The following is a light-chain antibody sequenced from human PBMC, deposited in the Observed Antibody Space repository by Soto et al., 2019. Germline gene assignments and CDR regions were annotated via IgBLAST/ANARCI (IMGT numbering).Light chain of an antibody. CDR3: QQFSLYWA. Sequence: DIQMTQSPSTLSASVGDRVTITCRASQDVNRWLAWYQQKPGKAPKILIYNADTLESGVPSRFSGSGYGTEFILTISSLQPAHFATYYCQQFSLYWAFGQGTKVDIK. V-gene: IGKV1-5*01. CDR1: QDVNRW. J-gene: IGKJ1*01. CDR2: NAD.